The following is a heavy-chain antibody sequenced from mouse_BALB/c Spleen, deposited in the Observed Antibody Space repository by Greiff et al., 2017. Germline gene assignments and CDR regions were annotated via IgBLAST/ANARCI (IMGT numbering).Heavy chain of an antibody. J-gene: IGHJ4*01. V-gene: IGHV5-2*01. CDR3: ARHADRYEGYAMDY. D-gene: IGHD2-14*01. CDR2: INSDGGST. Sequence: EVQLQQSGGGLVQPGESLKLSCESNEYEFPSHDMSWVRKTPEKRLELVAAINSDGGSTYYPDTMERRFIISRDNTKKTLYLQMSSLRSEDTALYYCARHADRYEGYAMDYWGQGTSVTVSS. CDR1: EYEFPSHD.